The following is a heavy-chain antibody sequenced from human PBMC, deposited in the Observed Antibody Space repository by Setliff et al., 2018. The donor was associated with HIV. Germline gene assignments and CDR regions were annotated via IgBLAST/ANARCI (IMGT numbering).Heavy chain of an antibody. J-gene: IGHJ4*02. CDR2: IDHSGAT. D-gene: IGHD3-9*01. CDR3: AIRRNFDWLMTSGPFDY. V-gene: IGHV4-4*02. Sequence: PSETLSLTCVVSGASITNSKWCTWVRQPPGKRLEWIGEIDHSGATKYNTTLKRRVAISVETDKNQFSLSLQSVTAADAAVYYCAIRRNFDWLMTSGPFDYWGQGILVTVSS. CDR1: GASITNSKW.